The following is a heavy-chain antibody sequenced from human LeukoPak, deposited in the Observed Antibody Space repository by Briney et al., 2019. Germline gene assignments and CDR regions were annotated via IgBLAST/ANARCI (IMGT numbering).Heavy chain of an antibody. CDR1: GGSFSGYY. CDR3: AREGVGNY. D-gene: IGHD7-27*01. V-gene: IGHV4-34*01. J-gene: IGHJ4*02. Sequence: SETLSLTCAVYGGSFSGYYWSWIRQPPGKWLEWIGEINHSGSTNYNPSLKSRVTISVDTSKNQFSLKLSSVTAADTAVYYCAREGVGNYWGQGTLVTVSS. CDR2: INHSGST.